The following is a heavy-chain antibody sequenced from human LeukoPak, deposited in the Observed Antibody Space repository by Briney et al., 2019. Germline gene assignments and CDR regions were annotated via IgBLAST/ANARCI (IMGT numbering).Heavy chain of an antibody. V-gene: IGHV4-34*01. Sequence: SETLSLTCAVYGGSFSGYYWSWIRQPPGKGLEWIGEINHSGSTNYNPSLKSRVTISVDTSKNQFSLKLSSVTAADTAVYYCARGREVKRFVVITTSLDYWGQGTLVTVPS. CDR3: ARGREVKRFVVITTSLDY. CDR1: GGSFSGYY. J-gene: IGHJ4*02. D-gene: IGHD3-22*01. CDR2: INHSGST.